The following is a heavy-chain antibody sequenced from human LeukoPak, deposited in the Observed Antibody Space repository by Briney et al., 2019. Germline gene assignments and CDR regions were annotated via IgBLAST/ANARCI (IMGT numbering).Heavy chain of an antibody. J-gene: IGHJ4*02. CDR3: AKDRSGETETYDY. D-gene: IGHD1-1*01. CDR1: GFSFSNYG. CDR2: IQYDGTNK. Sequence: GGSLRLSCVASGFSFSNYGMHWVRQAPGKGLQWMAFIQYDGTNKYYADFVKGRFTISRDNPKNTVYLQMNSLRLEDTGVYFCAKDRSGETETYDYWGQGTLVTVSS. V-gene: IGHV3-30*02.